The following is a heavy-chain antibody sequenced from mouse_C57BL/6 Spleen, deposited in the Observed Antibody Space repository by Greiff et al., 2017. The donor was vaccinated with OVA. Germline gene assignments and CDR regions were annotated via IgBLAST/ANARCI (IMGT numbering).Heavy chain of an antibody. V-gene: IGHV1-15*01. CDR2: IDPETGGT. D-gene: IGHD2-4*01. CDR3: TRRGDYDYFWYFDV. CDR1: GYTFTDYE. J-gene: IGHJ1*03. Sequence: QVQLKQSGAELVRPGASVTLSCKASGYTFTDYEMHWVKQTPVHGLEWIGAIDPETGGTAYNQKFKGKAILTADKSSSTAYMELRSLTSEDSAVYYCTRRGDYDYFWYFDVWGTGTTVTVSS.